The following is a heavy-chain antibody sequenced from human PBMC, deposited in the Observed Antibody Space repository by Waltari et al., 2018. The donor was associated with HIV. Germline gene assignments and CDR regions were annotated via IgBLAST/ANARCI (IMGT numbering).Heavy chain of an antibody. D-gene: IGHD1-1*01. V-gene: IGHV3-30*18. CDR1: GFTFSTYG. CDR2: STFYGSNK. Sequence: QVQLVESGGGVVQPGRSLRLSCAASGFTFSTYGIHWVRQAPGKGLEGGAVSTFYGSNKDNADSVKVRFTISRDNSKNTLYLQMNSLRAEDTAVYYCAKDKGGVTYIFDYWGQGTLVTVSS. J-gene: IGHJ4*02. CDR3: AKDKGGVTYIFDY.